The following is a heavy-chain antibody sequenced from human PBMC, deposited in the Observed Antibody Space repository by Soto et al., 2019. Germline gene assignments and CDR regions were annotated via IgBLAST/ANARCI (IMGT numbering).Heavy chain of an antibody. J-gene: IGHJ4*02. V-gene: IGHV3-74*01. D-gene: IGHD2-15*01. CDR3: VRTSLVVAAATREDY. CDR1: GFTFSSYW. Sequence: EVQLVESGGGLVQPGGSQRLSCAASGFTFSSYWMHWVRQAPGKGLVWVSRINSDGSSTSYADSVKGRFTISRDNAKNTLYLQMKSLRAEDTAVYYCVRTSLVVAAATREDYWGQGTLVTVSS. CDR2: INSDGSST.